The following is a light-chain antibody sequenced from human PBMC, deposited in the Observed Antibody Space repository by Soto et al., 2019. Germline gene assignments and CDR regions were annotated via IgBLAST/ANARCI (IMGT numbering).Light chain of an antibody. CDR2: DAS. J-gene: IGKJ5*01. CDR1: QSVSSY. V-gene: IGKV3-11*01. CDR3: QQRSNWPPIT. Sequence: EIVLTQSPVTLSLSPGERATLSCRASQSVSSYLAWYQKKPGQAPRLLIYDASNRATGIPARFSGGGSGTDLTLTIDNLETEDFAIYYCQQRSNWPPITFGQGTRLEIK.